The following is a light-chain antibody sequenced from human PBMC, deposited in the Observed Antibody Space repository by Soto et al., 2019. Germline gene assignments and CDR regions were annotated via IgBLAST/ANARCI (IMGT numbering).Light chain of an antibody. CDR2: ELS. Sequence: QSVLTQPPSASESPGQSVTISCTGTSRDVGGHDYVSWYQQHPGKAPKLMIYELSKRPSGVPDRFSGSKSGNTASLTVSGLQAEDEADYYCSSYVTGNSLIFGGGTKLTVL. V-gene: IGLV2-8*01. J-gene: IGLJ2*01. CDR1: SRDVGGHDY. CDR3: SSYVTGNSLI.